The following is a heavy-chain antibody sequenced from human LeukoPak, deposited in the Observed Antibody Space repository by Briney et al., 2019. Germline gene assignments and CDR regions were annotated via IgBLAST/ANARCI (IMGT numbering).Heavy chain of an antibody. Sequence: PSETLSLTCAVYGGSFSGYYWSWIRQPPGKGLEWIGEINHSGSTNYNPSLKSRVTISVDTSKNQFSLKLSSVTAADTAVYYCARVDSYGSGAFDIWGQGTMVTVSS. J-gene: IGHJ3*02. V-gene: IGHV4-34*01. CDR1: GGSFSGYY. D-gene: IGHD5-18*01. CDR2: INHSGST. CDR3: ARVDSYGSGAFDI.